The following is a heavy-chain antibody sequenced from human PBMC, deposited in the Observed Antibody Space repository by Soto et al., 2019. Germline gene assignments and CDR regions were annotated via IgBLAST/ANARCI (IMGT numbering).Heavy chain of an antibody. CDR2: MYNTGST. Sequence: SETLSLTCTVSGCSISGYYWSWIRQPPGKGLKWIGYMYNTGSTVYNPSFKSRVTISVDTSKNQFSLKLNSVTAADTAVYYCARDLWGYCGTDCYPLDVWGQGTTVT. CDR3: ARDLWGYCGTDCYPLDV. CDR1: GCSISGYY. J-gene: IGHJ6*02. D-gene: IGHD2-21*02. V-gene: IGHV4-59*01.